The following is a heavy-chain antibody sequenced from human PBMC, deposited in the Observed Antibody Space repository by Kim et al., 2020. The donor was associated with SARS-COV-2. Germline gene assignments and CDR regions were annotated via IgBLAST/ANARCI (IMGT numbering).Heavy chain of an antibody. CDR3: TTVRGYSYGYFDY. CDR2: IKSKTDGGTT. V-gene: IGHV3-15*01. D-gene: IGHD5-18*01. CDR1: GFTFSNAW. J-gene: IGHJ4*02. Sequence: GGSLRLSCAASGFTFSNAWMSWVRQAPGKGLEWVGRIKSKTDGGTTDYAAPVKGRFTISRDDSKNTLYLQMNSLKTEDTAVYYCTTVRGYSYGYFDYWGQGTLVTVSS.